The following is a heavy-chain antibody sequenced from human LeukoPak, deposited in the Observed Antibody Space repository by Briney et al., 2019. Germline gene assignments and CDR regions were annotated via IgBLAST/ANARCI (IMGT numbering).Heavy chain of an antibody. D-gene: IGHD1-26*01. J-gene: IGHJ4*02. CDR3: VGDEGATPNIQFLFDY. CDR1: GFTFSSYS. V-gene: IGHV3-30*03. Sequence: SGGSLRLSCAASGFTFSSYSMNWVRQAPGKGLEWVAVISYDGSNKYYADSVKGRFTISRDNAKNSLYLQMNSLRAEDTAVYYCVGDEGATPNIQFLFDYWGQGTLVTVSS. CDR2: ISYDGSNK.